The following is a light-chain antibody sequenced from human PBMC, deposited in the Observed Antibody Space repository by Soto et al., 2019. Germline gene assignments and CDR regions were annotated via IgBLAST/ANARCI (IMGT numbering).Light chain of an antibody. V-gene: IGKV3-20*01. Sequence: ESVLTQAPGTLSLSPGYRATLSCRASQSVSSGYLAWYQQKPGQAPRLLIYGASSRATGIPDRFSGSGSGTDLTLTIIRLEPEDFAVYYCQQYGSSPWTFGQGTKVDIK. J-gene: IGKJ1*01. CDR2: GAS. CDR3: QQYGSSPWT. CDR1: QSVSSGY.